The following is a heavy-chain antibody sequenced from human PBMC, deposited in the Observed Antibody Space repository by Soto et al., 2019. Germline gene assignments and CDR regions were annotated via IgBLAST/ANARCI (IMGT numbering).Heavy chain of an antibody. CDR3: ATSVNSAMAFDY. Sequence: QVQLVQSGAEVKKPGASVKVSCKASGYTFTHYYIHWVRQAPGQGLEWMGIINPNGGSTTYAQKFRAGFTMTRDTSTSTVYMELSSLRSADSAVYYCATSVNSAMAFDYWGQGTLVTVSS. V-gene: IGHV1-46*01. J-gene: IGHJ4*02. D-gene: IGHD5-18*01. CDR1: GYTFTHYY. CDR2: INPNGGST.